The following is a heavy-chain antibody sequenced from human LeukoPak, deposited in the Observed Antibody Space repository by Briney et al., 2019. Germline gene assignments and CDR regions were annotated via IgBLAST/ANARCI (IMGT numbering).Heavy chain of an antibody. J-gene: IGHJ4*02. CDR1: GYTFSRDW. CDR2: IYPGDSDT. D-gene: IGHD6-6*01. Sequence: GESLKISCKGSGYTFSRDWIGWVRQMPGKGLEWMGIIYPGDSDTRNSPSFQDQVTISADKSISTAYLQWSSLKASDTAMYYCARFLESSSSYDYWGQGTLVTVSS. CDR3: ARFLESSSSYDY. V-gene: IGHV5-51*01.